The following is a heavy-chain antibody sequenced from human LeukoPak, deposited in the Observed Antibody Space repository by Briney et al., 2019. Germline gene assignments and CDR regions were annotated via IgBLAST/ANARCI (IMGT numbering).Heavy chain of an antibody. V-gene: IGHV3-23*01. Sequence: GGSLRLSCAASGFTFRSYAMSWVRQAPGQGLEWVSIIYASGASTNYADSVRGRFTTFRDNSNNMVYLQMSSLRAEDTAVYYCATDFKQDSWSGHSDWGQGTLVTVSS. CDR2: IYASGAST. J-gene: IGHJ4*02. CDR1: GFTFRSYA. D-gene: IGHD3-3*01. CDR3: ATDFKQDSWSGHSD.